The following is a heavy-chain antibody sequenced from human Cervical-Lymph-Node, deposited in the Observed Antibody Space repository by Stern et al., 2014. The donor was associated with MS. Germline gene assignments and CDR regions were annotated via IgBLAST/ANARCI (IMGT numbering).Heavy chain of an antibody. CDR3: TRVGVSGYRYFQH. V-gene: IGHV7-4-1*02. CDR1: GYTFTSIG. D-gene: IGHD2-2*02. J-gene: IGHJ1*01. CDR2: INTVTENP. Sequence: QVQLVQSGSELKKPGASVTVSCKASGYTFTSIGMNWVRQAPGQGPEWMGWINTVTENPTYAQGFAGRFVFSLETSASTAYLQITSLKAEDTAVYYCTRVGVSGYRYFQHWGQGTRVTVSS.